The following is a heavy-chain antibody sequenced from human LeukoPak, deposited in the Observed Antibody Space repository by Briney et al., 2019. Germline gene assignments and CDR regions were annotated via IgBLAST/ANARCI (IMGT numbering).Heavy chain of an antibody. CDR1: GFTFSGYA. Sequence: PGGSLRLSCAASGFTFSGYAMRWVRQAPGKGLEWVSLITGSGATTYYAASVRGRFTVSRDNSKNTLYLQMNSLRAEDTAVYFCAKGDCGGTCLLIDNWGQGTLVTVSS. V-gene: IGHV3-23*01. J-gene: IGHJ4*02. D-gene: IGHD2-15*01. CDR3: AKGDCGGTCLLIDN. CDR2: ITGSGATT.